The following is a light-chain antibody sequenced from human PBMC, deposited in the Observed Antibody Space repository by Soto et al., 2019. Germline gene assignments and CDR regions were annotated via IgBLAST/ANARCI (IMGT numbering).Light chain of an antibody. CDR1: SSDVGGYNS. V-gene: IGLV2-14*01. CDR3: SSYTTSSTLLFV. CDR2: EVS. Sequence: QSVLTQPASVSGSPGQSITISCTGTSSDVGGYNSVSWYQQHPGKAPKLMIYEVSNRPSGVANRFSGSKSGNTSSLTISGLQDEDDADDYCSSYTTSSTLLFVFGAGTKVTVL. J-gene: IGLJ2*01.